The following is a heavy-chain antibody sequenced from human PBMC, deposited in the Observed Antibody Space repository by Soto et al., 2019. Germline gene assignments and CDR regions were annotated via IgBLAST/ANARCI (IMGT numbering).Heavy chain of an antibody. Sequence: ESLKISCKGSGYSFTSYWISWVRQMPGKGLEWMGRIDPGDSYTNYSPSFQGHVTISADKSISTAYLQWSSLKASDTAMYYCARDIAAAATPYYYYGMDVWGQGTTVTVSS. V-gene: IGHV5-10-1*01. CDR1: GYSFTSYW. CDR2: IDPGDSYT. J-gene: IGHJ6*02. CDR3: ARDIAAAATPYYYYGMDV. D-gene: IGHD6-13*01.